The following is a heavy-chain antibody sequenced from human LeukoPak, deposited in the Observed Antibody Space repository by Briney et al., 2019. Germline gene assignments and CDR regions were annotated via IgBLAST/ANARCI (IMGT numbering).Heavy chain of an antibody. J-gene: IGHJ4*02. V-gene: IGHV1-8*01. CDR2: MNPNSGNT. CDR1: GYTFTSYD. CDR3: ARSTVGYDY. Sequence: ASVTVSCKASGYTFTSYDMNWVRQAPGQGLEWMGWMNPNSGNTDYAQKFQGRVTMTRNTSISTAYMELSSLRSEYTAVYYCARSTVGYDYWGQGTLVTVSS. D-gene: IGHD4-23*01.